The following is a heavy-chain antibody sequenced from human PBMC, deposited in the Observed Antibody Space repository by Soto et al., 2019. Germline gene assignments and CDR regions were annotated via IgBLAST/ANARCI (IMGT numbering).Heavy chain of an antibody. V-gene: IGHV3-48*02. CDR1: GFTFSSYS. CDR3: ARSPFPDYGDYGRHDAFDI. Sequence: EVQLVESGGGLVQPGGSLRLSCAASGFTFSSYSMNWVRQAPGKGLEWVSYISSSSSTIYYADSVKGRFTISRDNAKNSLYLQMNSLRDEDTAVYYCARSPFPDYGDYGRHDAFDIWGQGTMVTVSS. D-gene: IGHD4-17*01. CDR2: ISSSSSTI. J-gene: IGHJ3*02.